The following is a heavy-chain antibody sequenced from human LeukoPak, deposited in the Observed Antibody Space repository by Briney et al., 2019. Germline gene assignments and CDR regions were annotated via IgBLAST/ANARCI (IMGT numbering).Heavy chain of an antibody. CDR2: ISSTGSDI. CDR1: GSTFSTFG. V-gene: IGHV3-21*05. D-gene: IGHD1-26*01. J-gene: IGHJ4*02. Sequence: GGSLRLSCVASGSTFSTFGMNWVRQAPGKGLEWVSYISSTGSDIYYADSVKGRFTITRDNAENSLYLQMNSLRAEDTAVYYCARDLPTGTYRAYFDNWGQGTLVTVSS. CDR3: ARDLPTGTYRAYFDN.